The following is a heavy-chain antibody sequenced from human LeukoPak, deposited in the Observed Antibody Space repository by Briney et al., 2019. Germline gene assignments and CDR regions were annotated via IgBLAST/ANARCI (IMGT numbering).Heavy chain of an antibody. CDR3: ASARDLNYDSSGYYGH. J-gene: IGHJ4*02. V-gene: IGHV4-34*01. CDR1: GGSFSGYY. Sequence: PSETLSLTCAVYGGSFSGYYWSWIRQPPGKGLEWSGEINHSGSTNYNPSLKSRVTISVDTSKNQFSLKLSSVTAADTAVYYCASARDLNYDSSGYYGHWGQGTLVTVSS. CDR2: INHSGST. D-gene: IGHD3-22*01.